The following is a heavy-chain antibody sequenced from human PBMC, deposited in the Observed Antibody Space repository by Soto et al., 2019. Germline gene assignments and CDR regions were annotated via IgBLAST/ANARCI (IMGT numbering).Heavy chain of an antibody. D-gene: IGHD2-2*01. Sequence: GGSLRLSCAASGFSFSSHSMKWVRQAPGKGLEWVSYISSSGSTIYYADSVKGRFTISRDNAKNSLYLQMNSLRAEDTAVYYCARVDPPAKSWGQGTLVTVSS. CDR2: ISSSGSTI. V-gene: IGHV3-48*04. CDR3: ARVDPPAKS. CDR1: GFSFSSHS. J-gene: IGHJ5*02.